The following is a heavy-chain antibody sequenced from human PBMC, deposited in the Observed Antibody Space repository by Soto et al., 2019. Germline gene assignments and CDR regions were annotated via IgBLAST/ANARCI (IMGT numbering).Heavy chain of an antibody. J-gene: IGHJ4*02. CDR1: GYTFTTYW. CDR3: ARHENGYNPLDS. Sequence: ESLKISCKGSGYTFTTYWIGWVRQMPGKGLEWMGIIHPGDYNIIYSPSFQDQVIISADKSISTAYLQWSSLKPSDTAMYYCARHENGYNPLDSWGQGTLVTVAS. V-gene: IGHV5-51*01. CDR2: IHPGDYNI. D-gene: IGHD5-12*01.